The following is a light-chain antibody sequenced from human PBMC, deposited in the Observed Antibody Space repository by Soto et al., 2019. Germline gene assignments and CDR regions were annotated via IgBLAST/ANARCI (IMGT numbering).Light chain of an antibody. J-gene: IGLJ2*01. Sequence: QSVLTQPTSVSGAPGQRVTISCTGSSSNIGAGYDVHWYQQLPGTAPKLLIYGNSNRPSGVPDRFSGSKSGTSASLAITGLQAEDEADYYCQSYDSSRSVLFGGGTQLTVL. CDR1: SSNIGAGYD. V-gene: IGLV1-40*01. CDR2: GNS. CDR3: QSYDSSRSVL.